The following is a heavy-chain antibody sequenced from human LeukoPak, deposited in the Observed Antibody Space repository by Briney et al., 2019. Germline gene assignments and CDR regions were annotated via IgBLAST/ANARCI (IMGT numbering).Heavy chain of an antibody. D-gene: IGHD4-17*01. Sequence: NPSKTLSLTCAVYGGSFSGYYWSWIRQPPGRGLEWIGEINHSGSTNYNPSLKSRVTISVDTSKNQFSLKLSSVTAADTAVYYCATHTVTTYWYFDLWGRGTLVTVSS. CDR2: INHSGST. CDR3: ATHTVTTYWYFDL. V-gene: IGHV4-34*01. J-gene: IGHJ2*01. CDR1: GGSFSGYY.